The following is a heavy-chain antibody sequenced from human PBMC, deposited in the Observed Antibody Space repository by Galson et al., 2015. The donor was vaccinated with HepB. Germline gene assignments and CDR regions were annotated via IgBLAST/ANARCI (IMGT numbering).Heavy chain of an antibody. CDR3: ARRGSYQYDFWSGYYYNWFDP. V-gene: IGHV4-34*01. J-gene: IGHJ5*02. CDR1: GGSFSGYY. D-gene: IGHD3-3*01. Sequence: ETLSLTCAVYGGSFSGYYWSWIRQPPGKGLEWIGEINHSGSTNYNPSLKSRVTISVDTSKNQFSLKLSSVTAADTAVYYCARRGSYQYDFWSGYYYNWFDPWGQGTLVTVSS. CDR2: INHSGST.